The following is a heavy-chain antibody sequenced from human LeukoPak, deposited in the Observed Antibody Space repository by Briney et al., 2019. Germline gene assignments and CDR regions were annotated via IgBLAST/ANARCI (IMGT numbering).Heavy chain of an antibody. J-gene: IGHJ4*02. CDR1: GFTLSVYS. D-gene: IGHD6-19*01. CDR2: ISTTSSYI. CDR3: ARGLSSRWYYGPDY. Sequence: PGGSLRLSCAASGFTLSVYSMNWVRQAPGKGLEWVSCISTTSSYIYYADSVKGRFTISRDNAKNSLYLQMNSLRAEDTAVYYCARGLSSRWYYGPDYWGQGTLVTVSS. V-gene: IGHV3-21*01.